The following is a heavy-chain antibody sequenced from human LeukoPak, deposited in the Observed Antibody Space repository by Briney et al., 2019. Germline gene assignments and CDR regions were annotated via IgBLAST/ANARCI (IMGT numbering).Heavy chain of an antibody. J-gene: IGHJ4*02. D-gene: IGHD6-19*01. Sequence: GGSLRLSCAASGFTFSGSAMHWVRQASGKGLEWVGRIRSKANNYATAYGASVKGRFTISRDDSKNTAYLQMNSLKTEDTAVYYCTRPYVGGWYWGQGTLVTVSS. CDR1: GFTFSGSA. CDR3: TRPYVGGWY. V-gene: IGHV3-73*01. CDR2: IRSKANNYAT.